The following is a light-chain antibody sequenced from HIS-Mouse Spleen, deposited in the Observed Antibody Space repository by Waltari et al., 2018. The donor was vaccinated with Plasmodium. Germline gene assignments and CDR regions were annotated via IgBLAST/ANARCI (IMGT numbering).Light chain of an antibody. J-gene: IGLJ2*01. CDR1: NIGSKS. V-gene: IGLV3-21*02. CDR3: QVWDSSSDHPV. Sequence: SYVLTQPPSVSVAPGQTARITCGGNNIGSKSVHWYQQKPGQAPVLVVSDDRDRPSGIPARSAGSNSGNTATLTISRVEAGDEADYYCQVWDSSSDHPVFGGGTKLTVL. CDR2: DDR.